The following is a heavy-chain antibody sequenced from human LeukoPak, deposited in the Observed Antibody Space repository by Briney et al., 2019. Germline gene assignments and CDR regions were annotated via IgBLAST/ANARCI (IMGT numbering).Heavy chain of an antibody. CDR2: INPNNGGT. CDR1: GYTFTGYY. D-gene: IGHD5-12*01. V-gene: IGHV1-2*02. J-gene: IGHJ6*02. Sequence: ASVKVSCKASGYTFTGYYIHWVRQAPGQGLEWMGWINPNNGGTNYAQKFQGRVTMTRDTSISTAYMELSRLRSDDTAVYYCARGADIVATITGSYYYYSGMDVRGQGTTVTVSS. CDR3: ARGADIVATITGSYYYYSGMDV.